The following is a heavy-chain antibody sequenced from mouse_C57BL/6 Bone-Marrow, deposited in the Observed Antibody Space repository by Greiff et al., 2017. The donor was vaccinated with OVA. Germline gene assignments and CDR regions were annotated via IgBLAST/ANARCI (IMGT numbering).Heavy chain of an antibody. D-gene: IGHD2-2*01. V-gene: IGHV5-9-1*02. Sequence: DVQLVESGEGSVKPGGSLKLSCAASGFTFSSYAMSWVRQTPEKRLEWVAYISSGGDYIYYADTVKGRFTISRDNARNTLYLQMSSLKSEDTAMYYCTRYGYLFDYWGQGTTLTVSS. CDR2: ISSGGDYI. J-gene: IGHJ2*01. CDR3: TRYGYLFDY. CDR1: GFTFSSYA.